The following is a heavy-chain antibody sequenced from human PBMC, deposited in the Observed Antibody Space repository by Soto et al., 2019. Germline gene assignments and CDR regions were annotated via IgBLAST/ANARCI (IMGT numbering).Heavy chain of an antibody. D-gene: IGHD3-22*01. CDR3: ARPLRDRNYYYGMAV. Sequence: QVQLVQSGAEMQQPGASVRVSCKASGGTFSKYAFSWVRQAPGQGLEWLGGTLAMFGTPNYAQKFQGSVAISEDKSTATVDMELSSLRSEETAVYFCARPLRDRNYYYGMAVWGQRTTVTVSS. V-gene: IGHV1-69*06. J-gene: IGHJ6*02. CDR2: TLAMFGTP. CDR1: GGTFSKYA.